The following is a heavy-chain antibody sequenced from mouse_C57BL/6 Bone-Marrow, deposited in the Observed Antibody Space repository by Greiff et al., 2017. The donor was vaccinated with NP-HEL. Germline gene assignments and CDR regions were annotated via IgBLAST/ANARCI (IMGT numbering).Heavy chain of an antibody. V-gene: IGHV1-81*01. D-gene: IGHD2-1*01. CDR1: GYTFTSYG. CDR2: IYPRSGNT. CDR3: ARGVIYYGNYDVYFDY. J-gene: IGHJ2*01. Sequence: VNVVESGAELARPGASVKLSRKASGYTFTSYGISWVKQRTGQGLEWIGEIYPRSGNTYYNEKFKGKATLTADKSSSTAYMELRSLTSEDSAVYFCARGVIYYGNYDVYFDYWGQGTTLTVSS.